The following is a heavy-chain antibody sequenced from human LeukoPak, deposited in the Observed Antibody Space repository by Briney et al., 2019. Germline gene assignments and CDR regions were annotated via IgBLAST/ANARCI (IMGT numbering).Heavy chain of an antibody. D-gene: IGHD6-13*01. V-gene: IGHV1-18*01. J-gene: IGHJ5*02. Sequence: ASVKVSCKASGYTFTSYGISWVRQAPGQGLEWLGWISAYNSNTNYAQKLQGRVTMTTDTSTSTAYMELRSLRSDDTAVYYCARDPRSGSWGITNWFDPWGQGTLVTVSS. CDR3: ARDPRSGSWGITNWFDP. CDR1: GYTFTSYG. CDR2: ISAYNSNT.